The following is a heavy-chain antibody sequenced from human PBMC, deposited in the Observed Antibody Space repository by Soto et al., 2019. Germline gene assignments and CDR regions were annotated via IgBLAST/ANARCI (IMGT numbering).Heavy chain of an antibody. V-gene: IGHV4-30-2*01. Sequence: PSETLSLTCAVSGGSISSGGYSWSWIRQPPGKGLEWIGYIYHSGSTYYNPSLKSRVTISVDRSKNQFSLKLSSVTAADTAVYYCAREGSGYSSKSDYYYYGMDVWGQGTTVTVSS. CDR2: IYHSGST. J-gene: IGHJ6*02. D-gene: IGHD5-18*01. CDR3: AREGSGYSSKSDYYYYGMDV. CDR1: GGSISSGGYS.